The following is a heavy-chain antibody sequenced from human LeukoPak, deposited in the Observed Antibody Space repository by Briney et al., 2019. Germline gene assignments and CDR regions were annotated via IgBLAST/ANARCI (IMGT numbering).Heavy chain of an antibody. D-gene: IGHD3-10*01. V-gene: IGHV3-9*01. J-gene: IGHJ4*02. Sequence: GGSLRLSCAASGFTFDDYAMHWVRQAPGKGLEWVSGISWNSGSIGYADSVKGRFTISRDNAKNSLYLQMNSLRAEDTAVYYCARDQEYYYGSGSPFDYWGQGTLVTVSS. CDR2: ISWNSGSI. CDR3: ARDQEYYYGSGSPFDY. CDR1: GFTFDDYA.